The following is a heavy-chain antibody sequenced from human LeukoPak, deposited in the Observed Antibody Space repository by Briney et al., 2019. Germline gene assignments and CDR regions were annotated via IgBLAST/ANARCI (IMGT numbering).Heavy chain of an antibody. J-gene: IGHJ4*02. CDR3: VYSGNYRFDY. D-gene: IGHD1-26*01. V-gene: IGHV3-64*01. CDR2: ISSNGGST. Sequence: GGSLRLSCAASGFTFSSYAMHCVRQAPGKGLEYVSAISSNGGSTYYANSVKGRFTISRDNSKNTLYLQMNSLRVEDSATYYCVYSGNYRFDYWGQGTLVTVSS. CDR1: GFTFSSYA.